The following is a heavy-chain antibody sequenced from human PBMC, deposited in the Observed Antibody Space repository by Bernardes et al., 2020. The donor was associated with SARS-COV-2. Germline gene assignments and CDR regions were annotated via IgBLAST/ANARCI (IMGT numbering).Heavy chain of an antibody. CDR2: ISADNGNT. CDR3: ATVVGYSYGGGWFDP. Sequence: ASVKVSCKASGYTFTSYGMSWVRQAPGQGLEWMGWISADNGNTNYAQKFQGRVTMTTDTPTSTAYMELRSLRSDDTAVYYCATVVGYSYGGGWFDPWGQGTLVTVSS. V-gene: IGHV1-18*01. J-gene: IGHJ5*02. CDR1: GYTFTSYG. D-gene: IGHD5-18*01.